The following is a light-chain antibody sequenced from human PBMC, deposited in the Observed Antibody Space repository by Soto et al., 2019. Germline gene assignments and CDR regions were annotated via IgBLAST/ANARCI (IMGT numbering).Light chain of an antibody. Sequence: SVLAPAAPLSGFPGQSSTHSCARNGRGVGAYNLVSWYQQHPGKAPKLIICEVNTRPSGISNRFSGSKSGDTASLTISGLQAEDEADYFCCSYAGTVAYVFGTGTKATVL. CDR1: GRGVGAYNL. CDR3: CSYAGTVAYV. J-gene: IGLJ1*01. V-gene: IGLV2-23*02. CDR2: EVN.